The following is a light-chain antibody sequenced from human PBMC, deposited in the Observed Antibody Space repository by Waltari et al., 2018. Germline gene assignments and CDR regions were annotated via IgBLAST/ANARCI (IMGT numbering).Light chain of an antibody. CDR2: KAS. CDR1: QNIDTW. J-gene: IGKJ3*01. CDR3: QQYNSYSCG. Sequence: TQSPSTLSASVGDRVTIPCRASQNIDTWFAWYQQKPGKAPKLLIYKASYLQSGVPSRFSGRGSGTEFTLTIDSLQPDDFATYHCQQYNSYSCGFGPGTTVDLK. V-gene: IGKV1-5*03.